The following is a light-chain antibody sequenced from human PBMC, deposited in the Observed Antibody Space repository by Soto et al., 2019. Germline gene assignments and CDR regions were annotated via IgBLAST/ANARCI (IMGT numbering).Light chain of an antibody. CDR3: QQYATFPRT. Sequence: DIQMTQSPSTLSASVGDRITITCRASQSIIRWLAWYQQKPGKAPKLLMYRASTLESGVPSRFSGSGSGTEFTLTISSLQPDDFATYHCQQYATFPRTFGQGTKVDNK. CDR1: QSIIRW. CDR2: RAS. V-gene: IGKV1-5*03. J-gene: IGKJ1*01.